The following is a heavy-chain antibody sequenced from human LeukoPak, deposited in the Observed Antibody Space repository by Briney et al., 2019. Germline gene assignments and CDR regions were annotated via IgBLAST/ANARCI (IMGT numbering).Heavy chain of an antibody. CDR2: IYSDGTT. CDR3: ASAALLSGYIYVYDYDH. CDR1: GFTVSSNY. Sequence: GGSLRLSCAASGFTVSSNYMSWVRQAPGKGLEWVSVIYSDGTTYYTQSVKGRFTISRDNSKNTLYLQMRSEDTAVYYCASAALLSGYIYVYDYDHWGQGTLVTVSS. D-gene: IGHD5-18*01. J-gene: IGHJ4*02. V-gene: IGHV3-53*01.